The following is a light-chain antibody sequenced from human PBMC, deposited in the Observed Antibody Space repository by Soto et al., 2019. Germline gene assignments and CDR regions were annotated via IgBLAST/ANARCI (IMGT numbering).Light chain of an antibody. CDR2: DVS. CDR1: SSDIGAYNY. Sequence: QSVLTQPASVSGSPGQSITISCTGTSSDIGAYNYVSWYQQHPGQAPKLMISDVSNRPSGISDRFSGSKSGNTASLTISGLQAEDEADYYCCSCSRSSGTRYVFGTGTKLTVL. J-gene: IGLJ1*01. CDR3: CSCSRSSGTRYV. V-gene: IGLV2-14*03.